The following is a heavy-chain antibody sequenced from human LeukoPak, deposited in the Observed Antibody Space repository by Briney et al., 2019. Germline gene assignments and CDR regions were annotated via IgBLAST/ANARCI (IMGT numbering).Heavy chain of an antibody. Sequence: ASVKVSCKASGGTFSSYAISWVRQAPGQGLEWMGGIIPIFGTANYAQKFQGRVTITADESTSTAYMELSSLRSEDTAVYYCARDWGSSGWYNWFDPWGQGTLVTVSS. CDR3: ARDWGSSGWYNWFDP. V-gene: IGHV1-69*01. CDR1: GGTFSSYA. CDR2: IIPIFGTA. J-gene: IGHJ5*02. D-gene: IGHD6-19*01.